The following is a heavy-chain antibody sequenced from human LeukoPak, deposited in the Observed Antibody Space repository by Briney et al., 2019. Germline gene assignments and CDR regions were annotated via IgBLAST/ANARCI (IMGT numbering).Heavy chain of an antibody. CDR1: GFTFSIYS. Sequence: QTGGSLRLSCATSGFTFSIYSLHWVRQAPGKGLEWVVAIAYVGSNEYYADSVKGRFTISRDNSKNTLYLQMNSLRAEDTAVYYCAKDAIGAYSYGYGWAFFDYWGQGTLVTVSS. J-gene: IGHJ4*02. V-gene: IGHV3-30*04. CDR2: IAYVGSNE. D-gene: IGHD5-18*01. CDR3: AKDAIGAYSYGYGWAFFDY.